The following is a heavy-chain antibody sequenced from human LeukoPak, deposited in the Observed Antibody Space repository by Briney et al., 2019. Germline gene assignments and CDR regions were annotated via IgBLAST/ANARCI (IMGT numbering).Heavy chain of an antibody. CDR3: ARASWYYFNY. J-gene: IGHJ4*02. CDR1: ARSIAIGGYC. CDR2: IYYSGST. V-gene: IGHV4-31*03. D-gene: IGHD6-13*01. Sequence: SQRLSPTRPLSARSIAIGGYCCGWIREHPGKGLEWFGYIYYSGSTYYNTSLKTRVPITVATSKNHFSLTLCSLTPPHSTIVYCARASWYYFNYGGEGTLVTVSS.